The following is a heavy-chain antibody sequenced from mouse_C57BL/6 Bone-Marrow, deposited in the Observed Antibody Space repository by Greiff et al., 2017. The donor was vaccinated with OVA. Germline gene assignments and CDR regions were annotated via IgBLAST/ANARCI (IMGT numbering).Heavy chain of an antibody. CDR2: IRNKANNHAT. CDR1: GFTFSDAW. CDR3: TRNYGNYGWYFDV. J-gene: IGHJ1*03. V-gene: IGHV6-6*01. Sequence: EVQLQESGGGLVQPGGSMKLSCAASGFTFSDAWMDWVRQSPEQGLEWVAEIRNKANNHATYYAESVKGRFTISRDDSKSSVYLQMNSLRAEDTGIYYCTRNYGNYGWYFDVWGTGTTVTVSS. D-gene: IGHD2-1*01.